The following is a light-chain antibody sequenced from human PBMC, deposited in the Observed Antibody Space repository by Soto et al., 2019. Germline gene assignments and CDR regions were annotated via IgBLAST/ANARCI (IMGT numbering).Light chain of an antibody. CDR2: EVS. V-gene: IGLV2-14*01. J-gene: IGLJ1*01. Sequence: QSVLTQPASVSGSPGQSSTISCTGTSSDVGGYNYVSWYQQHPGKAPKLMIYEVSNRPLGVSNRFSGSKSGSTASLTISGLQAEDEADYYCTSYTSSSTHDVFGTGTKLTVL. CDR1: SSDVGGYNY. CDR3: TSYTSSSTHDV.